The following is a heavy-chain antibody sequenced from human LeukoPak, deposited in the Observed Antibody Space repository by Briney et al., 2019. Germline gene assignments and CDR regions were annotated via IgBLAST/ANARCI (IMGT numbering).Heavy chain of an antibody. Sequence: ASVKSSCKASGYTFTGYYMHWVRHAPGQGLEWMGWINPNSGGTNYAQKFQGRVTMTRDTSISTAYMKLSRLRSDDTGVYYCARAGRAAAGKGAYYYYGMDVWGQGTTVTVSS. V-gene: IGHV1-2*02. CDR1: GYTFTGYY. CDR2: INPNSGGT. D-gene: IGHD6-13*01. J-gene: IGHJ6*02. CDR3: ARAGRAAAGKGAYYYYGMDV.